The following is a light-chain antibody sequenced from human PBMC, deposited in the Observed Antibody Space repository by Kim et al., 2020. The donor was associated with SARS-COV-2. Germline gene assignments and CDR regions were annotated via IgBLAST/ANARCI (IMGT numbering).Light chain of an antibody. Sequence: GQSIAISCTGTSSDIGFYNYVSWYQQHPGKAPKVLIYDVTKRPSGISNRFAGSKSGNTASLTISGLQAEDEAEYFCASYTSTNTLVFGGGTQLTVL. CDR2: DVT. CDR3: ASYTSTNTLV. CDR1: SSDIGFYNY. J-gene: IGLJ2*01. V-gene: IGLV2-14*03.